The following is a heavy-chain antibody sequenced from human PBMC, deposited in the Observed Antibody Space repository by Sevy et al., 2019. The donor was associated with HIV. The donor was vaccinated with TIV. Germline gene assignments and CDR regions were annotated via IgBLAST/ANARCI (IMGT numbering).Heavy chain of an antibody. Sequence: GGSLRLSCAASGFTLSTYNMNWVRQAPGKGLEWISYIGSSSTNKYYADSVKGRVTISRDNAKNSLYLQMNSLRAEDTAVVYCARARGYSSGGYGAFDIWGQGTMVTVSS. D-gene: IGHD6-19*01. CDR1: GFTLSTYN. CDR2: IGSSSTNK. V-gene: IGHV3-48*01. J-gene: IGHJ3*02. CDR3: ARARGYSSGGYGAFDI.